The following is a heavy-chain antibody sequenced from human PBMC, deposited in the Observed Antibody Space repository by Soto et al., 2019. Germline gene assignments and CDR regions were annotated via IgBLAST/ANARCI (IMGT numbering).Heavy chain of an antibody. CDR2: INSDGSDT. D-gene: IGHD6-25*01. J-gene: IGHJ4*02. V-gene: IGHV3-74*01. CDR1: GIIFRDYW. Sequence: EVQLVESGGDSVQPGGSLRLSCATSGIIFRDYWMHWVRQAPGKGPVWVSRINSDGSDTTYADSVKGRFTISRDNTRNTLYLHMTSLRAEDTALYYCATMASGYYFDYWGQGTLVTASS. CDR3: ATMASGYYFDY.